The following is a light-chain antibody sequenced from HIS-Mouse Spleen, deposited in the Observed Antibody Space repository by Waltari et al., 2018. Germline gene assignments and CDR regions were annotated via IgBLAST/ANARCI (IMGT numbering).Light chain of an antibody. J-gene: IGLJ2*01. CDR3: SSYTSSSFNVV. CDR1: SSDVGGYNY. CDR2: DVS. Sequence: QSALTQPASVSGSPGQSITISCTGTSSDVGGYNYVSLYQQHPGKAPKLMIYDVSNRPSGVSNGFSGAKSGNTASLTSSGLQAEDEADYYCSSYTSSSFNVVFGGGTKLTVL. V-gene: IGLV2-14*03.